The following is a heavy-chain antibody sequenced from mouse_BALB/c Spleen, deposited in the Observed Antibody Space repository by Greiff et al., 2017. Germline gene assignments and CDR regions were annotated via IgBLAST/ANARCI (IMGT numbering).Heavy chain of an antibody. V-gene: IGHV3-2*02. Sequence: VQLKESGPGLVKPSQSLSLTCTVTGYSITSDYAWNWIRQFPGNKLEWMGYISYSGSTSYNPSLKSRISITRDTSKNQFFLQLNSVTTEDTATYYCASHYDYPWFAYWGQGTLVTVSA. CDR3: ASHYDYPWFAY. D-gene: IGHD2-4*01. J-gene: IGHJ3*01. CDR1: GYSITSDYA. CDR2: ISYSGST.